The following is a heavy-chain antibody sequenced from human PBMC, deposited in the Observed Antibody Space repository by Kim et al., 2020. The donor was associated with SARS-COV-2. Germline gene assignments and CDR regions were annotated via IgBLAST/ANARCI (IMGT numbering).Heavy chain of an antibody. V-gene: IGHV3-7*03. CDR3: ARDSLYSGYENYYYGMDV. J-gene: IGHJ6*02. D-gene: IGHD5-12*01. CDR2: IKQDGSEK. CDR1: RFTFSSYW. Sequence: GGSLRLSCAASRFTFSSYWMSWVRQAPGKGLEWVANIKQDGSEKYYVDSVKGRFTISRDNAKNSLYLQMNSLRAEDTAVYYCARDSLYSGYENYYYGMDVSGQGTTVTVSS.